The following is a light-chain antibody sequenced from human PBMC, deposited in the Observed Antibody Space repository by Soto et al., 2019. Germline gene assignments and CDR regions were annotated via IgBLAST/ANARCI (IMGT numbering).Light chain of an antibody. CDR1: HTISSSY. V-gene: IGKV3D-20*02. J-gene: IGKJ1*01. CDR2: DAS. Sequence: EIVLTQSPGTLSLSPGERATLSCRASHTISSSYLAWYQQKPGQAPRLLIYDASNRATGIPSRFSGSGSGTDFTLTISSLEPEDFAVYYCQQRGNWPPWTFGQGTKVDIK. CDR3: QQRGNWPPWT.